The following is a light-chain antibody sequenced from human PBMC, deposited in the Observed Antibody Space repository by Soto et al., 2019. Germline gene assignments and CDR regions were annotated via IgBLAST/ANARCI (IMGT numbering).Light chain of an antibody. V-gene: IGKV1-9*01. CDR2: AAS. J-gene: IGKJ1*01. CDR1: QVISTS. Sequence: GESVTITCRASQVISTSLAWYQVKPGKAPKLLIYAASTLESGVPSRFSATVSGTEFSLTITSLQPEDFETYYCQQLNSYPPTFGQGTKVDIK. CDR3: QQLNSYPPT.